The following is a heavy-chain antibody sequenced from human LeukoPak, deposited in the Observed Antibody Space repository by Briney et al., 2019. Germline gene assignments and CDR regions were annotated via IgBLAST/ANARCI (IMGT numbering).Heavy chain of an antibody. V-gene: IGHV3-23*01. CDR2: ITGSGGYT. D-gene: IGHD1-26*01. CDR3: AKCLERPGSYYVADY. J-gene: IGHJ4*02. CDR1: GFTFSSYG. Sequence: PGGSLRLSCAASGFTFSSYGMSWVRQAPGKGVEWLSAITGSGGYTYYADSVKGRFTISRDNSKNTLFLQMNSLRAEDTAVYYCAKCLERPGSYYVADYWGQGTLVTVSS.